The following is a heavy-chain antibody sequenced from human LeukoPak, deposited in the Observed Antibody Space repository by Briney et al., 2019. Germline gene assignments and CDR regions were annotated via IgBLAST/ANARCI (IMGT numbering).Heavy chain of an antibody. CDR3: AKDLLSYYDSSGSLGD. CDR2: ISYDGSNK. D-gene: IGHD3-22*01. J-gene: IGHJ4*02. V-gene: IGHV3-30*18. CDR1: EFTFSSYG. Sequence: GGSLRLSCAASEFTFSSYGMHWVRQAPGKGLEWVAVISYDGSNKYYADSVKGRFTISRDNSKNTLYLQMNSLRAEDTAVYYCAKDLLSYYDSSGSLGDWGQGTLVTVSS.